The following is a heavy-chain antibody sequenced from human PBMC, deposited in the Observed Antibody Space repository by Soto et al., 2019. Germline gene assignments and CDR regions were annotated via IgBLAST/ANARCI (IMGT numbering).Heavy chain of an antibody. J-gene: IGHJ5*02. CDR2: INNSGST. D-gene: IGHD2-2*01. Sequence: SETLSLTCAVYGGSFSCYYWSWIRQPPGKGLEWIGEINNSGSTNYNPSLQSRVSIVVDTSHNHFSLTLSPVTAADTAVYDCAIGPYCSSTSCYLNWFDPWGQGTLVTVSS. CDR3: AIGPYCSSTSCYLNWFDP. CDR1: GGSFSCYY. V-gene: IGHV4-34*01.